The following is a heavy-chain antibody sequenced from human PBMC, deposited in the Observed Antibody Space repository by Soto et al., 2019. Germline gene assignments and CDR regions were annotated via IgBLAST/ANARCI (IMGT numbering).Heavy chain of an antibody. J-gene: IGHJ5*02. V-gene: IGHV4-39*01. CDR1: GDSVTSNHL. Sequence: QLQLQESGPGLVKPSETLALTCAVSGDSVTSNHLWGWIRQFPGKGLQWIGSIYYSGRTHYNPSLESRVPISVVTSKNQFSLKLTSVTSADTAVYYCARHVDFADYIRWFDPWGQGTLVTVSS. CDR3: ARHVDFADYIRWFDP. CDR2: IYYSGRT. D-gene: IGHD4-17*01.